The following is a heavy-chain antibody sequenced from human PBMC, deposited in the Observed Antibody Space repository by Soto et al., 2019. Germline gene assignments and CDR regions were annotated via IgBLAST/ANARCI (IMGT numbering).Heavy chain of an antibody. CDR1: GFTFSSYG. V-gene: IGHV3-33*01. CDR3: ARDRKGTYIAARRGIDAFDI. CDR2: IWYDGSNK. D-gene: IGHD6-6*01. Sequence: GGSLRLSCAASGFTFSSYGMHWVRQAPGKGLEWVAVIWYDGSNKYYADSVKGRFTISRDNSKNTLYLQMNSLRAEDTAVYYCARDRKGTYIAARRGIDAFDIWGQGTMVTVSS. J-gene: IGHJ3*02.